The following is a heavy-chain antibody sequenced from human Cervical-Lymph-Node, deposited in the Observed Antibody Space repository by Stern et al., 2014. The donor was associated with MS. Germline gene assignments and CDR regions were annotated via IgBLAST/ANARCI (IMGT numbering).Heavy chain of an antibody. CDR2: ITGSGDTT. CDR3: AKGNTLESRYDY. CDR1: GFTFNKYA. V-gene: IGHV3-23*04. Sequence: EVQLVESGGGLVQPGGSLRLSCAASGFTFNKYAMSWVRQAAGKGLEWVSAITGSGDTTWDADSVKGRFTISRDNSKDTLYLQMNSLRVEDTAVYYCAKGNTLESRYDYWGQGTLVTVSS. D-gene: IGHD2-2*02. J-gene: IGHJ4*02.